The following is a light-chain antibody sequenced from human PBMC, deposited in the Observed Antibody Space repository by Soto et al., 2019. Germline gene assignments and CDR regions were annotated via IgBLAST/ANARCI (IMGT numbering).Light chain of an antibody. CDR3: HQRFDSIT. CDR2: DAS. CDR1: QRVSTY. V-gene: IGKV3-11*01. J-gene: IGKJ1*01. Sequence: EIVLTQSPATLSLSPGERATLSCRASQRVSTYLAWFQQKPGQAPRLLIYDASNRATGIPVRFSGSGSGTDFTLTISSLEPEDFAVYYCHQRFDSITFGQGTKVDIK.